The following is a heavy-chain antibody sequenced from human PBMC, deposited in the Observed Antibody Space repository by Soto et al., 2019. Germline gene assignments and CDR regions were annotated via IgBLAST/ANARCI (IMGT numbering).Heavy chain of an antibody. J-gene: IGHJ4*02. CDR3: ARESVAARRYFDY. CDR2: INAGNGNT. V-gene: IGHV1-3*01. CDR1: GYTFTSYA. Sequence: QVQLVQSGAEVKKPGASVKVSCKASGYTFTSYAMHWVRQAPGQRLEWMGWINAGNGNTKYSQKFQGRVTITRDTSASTAYMELSSMRSEDTAVYYCARESVAARRYFDYWGQGTLVTVSS. D-gene: IGHD6-19*01.